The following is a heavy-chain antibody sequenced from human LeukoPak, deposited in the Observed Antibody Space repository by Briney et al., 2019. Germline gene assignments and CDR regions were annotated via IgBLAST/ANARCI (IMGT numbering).Heavy chain of an antibody. Sequence: GASVKVSCKASGYTFGSYGVSWVRQAPGQGLEWMGWISAYNGNTNYAQKLQGRVTMTTDTSTNTAYMELRSLRSDDTAVYYCARDLNSGWYGVFDPWGQGTLVTVSS. J-gene: IGHJ5*02. CDR3: ARDLNSGWYGVFDP. V-gene: IGHV1-18*01. CDR1: GYTFGSYG. D-gene: IGHD6-19*01. CDR2: ISAYNGNT.